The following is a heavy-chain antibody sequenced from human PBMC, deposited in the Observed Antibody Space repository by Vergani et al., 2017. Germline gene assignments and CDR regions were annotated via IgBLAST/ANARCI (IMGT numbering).Heavy chain of an antibody. CDR3: TTAWGLYYLHGEYFQY. CDR1: GFTFDTYT. CDR2: ISSGGGDI. Sequence: EVQLLESGGGLVQPGGSWRLSCAGAGFTFDTYTMAYVRQAPGKGLEWVATISSGGGDIFYADSVKGRFTISRDNSKNTLFLQMNSLKDEDTAVYYCTTAWGLYYLHGEYFQYWGRGTLVSVSS. V-gene: IGHV3-23*01. D-gene: IGHD3-10*01. J-gene: IGHJ1*01.